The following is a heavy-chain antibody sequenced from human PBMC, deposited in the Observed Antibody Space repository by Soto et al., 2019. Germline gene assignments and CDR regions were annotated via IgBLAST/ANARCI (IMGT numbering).Heavy chain of an antibody. CDR2: IWYDGSDK. V-gene: IGHV3-33*01. J-gene: IGHJ5*02. CDR3: TGVRGAPESNWFDP. Sequence: GGSLRLSCAASGFTFSSYGMHWVRQAPGKGLEWVAIIWYDGSDKYYADSVKGGFTISRDNSKNTLYLQMNSLRAEDTAVYYCTGVRGAPESNWFDPWGQGTLVTVSS. CDR1: GFTFSSYG.